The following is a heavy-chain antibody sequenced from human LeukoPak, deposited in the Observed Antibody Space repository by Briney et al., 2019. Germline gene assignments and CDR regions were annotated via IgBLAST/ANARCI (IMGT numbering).Heavy chain of an antibody. J-gene: IGHJ4*02. D-gene: IGHD3-22*01. V-gene: IGHV3-30*02. Sequence: GGSLRLSCAASGFTLSNYGIHWVRQAPGKGLEWVAFIRYDGSSKFYADSVKGRLTISRDNSKNTVYLQMNSLRGEDTAVYYCAKVRGSYYYDSSGYILDYWGQGTLVTVSS. CDR3: AKVRGSYYYDSSGYILDY. CDR1: GFTLSNYG. CDR2: IRYDGSSK.